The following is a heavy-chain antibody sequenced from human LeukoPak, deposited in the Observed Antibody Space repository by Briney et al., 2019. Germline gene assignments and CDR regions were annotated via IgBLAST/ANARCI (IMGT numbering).Heavy chain of an antibody. V-gene: IGHV4-38-2*02. Sequence: PSETLSLTCSVSDYSISSSYYWGWIRQPPGQGLEWIGNIYHSGSTYYNPSLTGRVTISVDTSKNQFSLKLSSVTAADTAVYYCARTYTNYPNRPFDYWGQGTLVTVSS. CDR1: DYSISSSYY. D-gene: IGHD4-11*01. CDR2: IYHSGST. CDR3: ARTYTNYPNRPFDY. J-gene: IGHJ4*02.